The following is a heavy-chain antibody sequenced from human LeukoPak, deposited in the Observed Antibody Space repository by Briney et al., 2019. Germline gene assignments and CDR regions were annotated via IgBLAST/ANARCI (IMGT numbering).Heavy chain of an antibody. CDR1: GYTFTSYA. J-gene: IGHJ4*02. V-gene: IGHV7-4-1*02. CDR3: ARGDRNGVVIIPTAFDY. Sequence: GASVKVSCKASGYTFTSYAMNWVRQAPGQGLEWMGWINTNTGNPTYAQGFTGRFVFSLDTSVSTAYLQISSLKAEDTAVYYCARGDRNGVVIIPTAFDYWGQGTLVTVSS. D-gene: IGHD3-3*01. CDR2: INTNTGNP.